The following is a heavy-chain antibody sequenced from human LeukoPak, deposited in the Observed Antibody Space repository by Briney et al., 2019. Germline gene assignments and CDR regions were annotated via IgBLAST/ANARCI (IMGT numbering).Heavy chain of an antibody. CDR3: AKAGSGWSFDY. J-gene: IGHJ4*02. CDR2: ISGSGGST. Sequence: QTGGSLRLSCAASGFTFSSYAMSWVRQAPGKGLEWVSSISGSGGSTYYADSVKGRFTISRDNSKNTLYLQMNSLRAEDTALYYCAKAGSGWSFDYWGQGTLVTVSS. V-gene: IGHV3-23*01. CDR1: GFTFSSYA. D-gene: IGHD6-19*01.